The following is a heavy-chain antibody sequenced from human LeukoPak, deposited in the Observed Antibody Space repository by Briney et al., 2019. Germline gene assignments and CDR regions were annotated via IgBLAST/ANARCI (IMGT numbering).Heavy chain of an antibody. CDR1: GFTFSSYA. V-gene: IGHV3-23*01. CDR2: ISGSGGNT. D-gene: IGHD3-22*01. J-gene: IGHJ4*02. CDR3: AKGMSATSGYLELEY. Sequence: TGGSLRLSCAASGFTFSSYAMSWVRQSPGKGLEWVSAISGSGGNTYSADSVKGRCTVSRDNSKETLFLQMNSLRAEDTAVYYCAKGMSATSGYLELEYWGQGTLVIVSS.